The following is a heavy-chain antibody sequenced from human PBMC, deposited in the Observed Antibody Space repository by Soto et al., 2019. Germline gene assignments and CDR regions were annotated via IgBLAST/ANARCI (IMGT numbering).Heavy chain of an antibody. CDR1: GYSFTSYW. CDR3: ARRGHYSDILTCYDSLGSFAY. Sequence: GESLKISGKGSGYSFTSYWIGCVRQMPGKSLEGMGIIYPGDSDTRYSPSFHGQVTISADKSISTAYLQWSSLKASDTAMYYCARRGHYSDILTCYDSLGSFAYWGQGTPVPVSS. D-gene: IGHD3-9*01. CDR2: IYPGDSDT. J-gene: IGHJ1*01. V-gene: IGHV5-51*01.